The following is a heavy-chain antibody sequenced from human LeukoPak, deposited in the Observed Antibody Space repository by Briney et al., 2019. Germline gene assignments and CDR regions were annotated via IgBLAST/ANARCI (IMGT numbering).Heavy chain of an antibody. D-gene: IGHD2-2*01. CDR2: ISGSGGST. CDR3: AKNGAIVVVPAAAFDI. CDR1: GGSISSSN. J-gene: IGHJ3*02. V-gene: IGHV3-23*01. Sequence: GTLSLTCAVSGGSISSSNWWSWVRQPPGKGLEWVSAISGSGGSTYYADSVKGRFTISRDNSKNTLYLQMNSLRAEDTAVYYCAKNGAIVVVPAAAFDIWGQGTMVTVSS.